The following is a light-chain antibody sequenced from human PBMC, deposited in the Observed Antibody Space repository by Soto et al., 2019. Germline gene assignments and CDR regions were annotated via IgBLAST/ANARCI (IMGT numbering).Light chain of an antibody. CDR1: QNINKN. CDR2: EAS. V-gene: IGKV1-39*01. J-gene: IGKJ2*01. CDR3: QQSFHTPYT. Sequence: DIQMSQSPSSLSASVGDSVTISSRASQNINKNLNWYQQKSGKAPSLLIYEASTFQSGVPSRFRGSGSGTDFTLAITNLQPEDFATYYCQQSFHTPYTFGQGTKLEI.